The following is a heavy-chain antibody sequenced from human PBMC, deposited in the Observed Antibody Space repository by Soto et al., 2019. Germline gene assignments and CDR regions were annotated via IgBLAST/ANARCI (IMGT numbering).Heavy chain of an antibody. V-gene: IGHV1-69*12. CDR2: IMPVFPTP. CDR1: GGTFRTSA. D-gene: IGHD6-13*01. CDR3: ARDKDRKQLGSNYYYVMDV. J-gene: IGHJ6*01. Sequence: QVQLVQSGAEVKKPGSSVKVSCKTSGGTFRTSAISWVRQAPGHGLEWMGGIMPVFPTPDYAQKFQGRVTISADESTGTAYMELSSLRSEDTAVYYCARDKDRKQLGSNYYYVMDVWGQGTTVTVSS.